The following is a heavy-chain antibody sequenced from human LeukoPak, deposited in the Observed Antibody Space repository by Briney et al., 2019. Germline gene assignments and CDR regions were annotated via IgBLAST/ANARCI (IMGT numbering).Heavy chain of an antibody. CDR1: GGTFSSYA. Sequence: SVKVSCKASGGTFSSYAISWVRQAPGQGLEWMGRIIPILGIANYAQKLQGRVTIAADKSTSTAYVELSSLRSEDTAVYYCARWGNYYDSSGYYPDYWGQGTLVTVSS. CDR2: IIPILGIA. D-gene: IGHD3-22*01. J-gene: IGHJ4*02. CDR3: ARWGNYYDSSGYYPDY. V-gene: IGHV1-69*04.